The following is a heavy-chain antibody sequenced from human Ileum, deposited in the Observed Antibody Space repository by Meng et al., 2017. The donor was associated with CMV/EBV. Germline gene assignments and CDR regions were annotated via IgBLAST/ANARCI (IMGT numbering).Heavy chain of an antibody. CDR1: GFTFSSYG. J-gene: IGHJ4*02. CDR3: ARPSKGYDFWSGYPDY. CDR2: IWYDGSNK. V-gene: IGHV3-33*01. D-gene: IGHD3-3*01. Sequence: GESLKISCAASGFTFSSYGMHWVRQAPGKGLEWVAVIWYDGSNKYYADSVKGRFTISRDNSKNTLYLQMNSPRAEDTAVYYCARPSKGYDFWSGYPDYWGQGTLVTVSS.